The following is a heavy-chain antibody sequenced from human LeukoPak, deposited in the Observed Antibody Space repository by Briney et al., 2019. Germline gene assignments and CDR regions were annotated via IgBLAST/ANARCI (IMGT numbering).Heavy chain of an antibody. CDR3: ARRKNGGWFDP. V-gene: IGHV4-39*01. D-gene: IGHD4-23*01. CDR1: GGSISSSSYY. CDR2: IYYSGST. J-gene: IGHJ5*02. Sequence: PSETLSLTCTVSGGSISSSSYYWGWIRQPPGTGLEWIGSIYYSGSTYYNPSLESRVTISVDTSKNQFSLKLSSVTAADTAVYYCARRKNGGWFDPWGQGTLVTVSS.